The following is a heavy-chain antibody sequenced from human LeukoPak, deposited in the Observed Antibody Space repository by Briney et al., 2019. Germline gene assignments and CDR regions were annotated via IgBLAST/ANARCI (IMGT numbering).Heavy chain of an antibody. J-gene: IGHJ5*02. D-gene: IGHD1-14*01. Sequence: ASVKVSCKASGYTFTSYYMHWVRQAPGQGLEWMGIINPSGGSTSYAQKFQGRVTMTRDTSTGTVYMELSSLRSEDTAVYYCARDSLTEGHDPWGQGTLVTVSS. CDR3: ARDSLTEGHDP. CDR1: GYTFTSYY. V-gene: IGHV1-46*01. CDR2: INPSGGST.